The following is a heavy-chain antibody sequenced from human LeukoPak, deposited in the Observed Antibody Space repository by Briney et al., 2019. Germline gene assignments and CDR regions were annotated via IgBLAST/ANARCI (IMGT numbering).Heavy chain of an antibody. Sequence: PGRPLRLSCAASGFTFSSYAMHWVRQAPGKGLEWVSHISNNGVSKSYADSVKGRYTISRDNSKNTLYLQLNSLRAEDTAVYYCAKPHTPYCSGGTCYVFDFWGQGTLVTVSS. CDR2: ISNNGVSK. D-gene: IGHD2-15*01. CDR1: GFTFSSYA. V-gene: IGHV3-23*01. J-gene: IGHJ4*02. CDR3: AKPHTPYCSGGTCYVFDF.